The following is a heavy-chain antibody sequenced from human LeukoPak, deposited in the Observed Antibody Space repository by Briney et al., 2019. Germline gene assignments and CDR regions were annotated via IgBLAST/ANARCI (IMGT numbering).Heavy chain of an antibody. CDR1: GFTFSSYS. Sequence: PGGSLRLSCAASGFTFSSYSMNWVRQAPGKGLEWVSYISSSSSYIYYADSVKGRFTISRDNAKNSLYLQMNSLRAEDTAVYYCARSGSYYDGLFDYWGQGTLVTVSS. J-gene: IGHJ4*02. D-gene: IGHD1-26*01. CDR2: ISSSSSYI. CDR3: ARSGSYYDGLFDY. V-gene: IGHV3-21*05.